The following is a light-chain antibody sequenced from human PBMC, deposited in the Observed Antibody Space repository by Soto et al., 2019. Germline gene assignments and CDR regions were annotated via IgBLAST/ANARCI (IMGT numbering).Light chain of an antibody. CDR2: DSS. CDR1: QSVDKF. CDR3: QQWKNWPPIT. V-gene: IGKV3-11*01. Sequence: EIELTQSPATLSLSPGETATLSCRASQSVDKFLAWYQQRPDQPPRLLIFDSSNRATGVPVRFSGTGSGTVFTLTIGSLEPEDSALYYCQQWKNWPPITFGQGTRLEIK. J-gene: IGKJ5*01.